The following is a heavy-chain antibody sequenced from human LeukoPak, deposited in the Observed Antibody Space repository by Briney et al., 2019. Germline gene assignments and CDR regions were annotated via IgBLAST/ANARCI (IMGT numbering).Heavy chain of an antibody. CDR2: IWYDGSKK. D-gene: IGHD2-8*02. CDR1: GFTFSRYG. Sequence: GGSLRLSCAASGFTFSRYGMHWVRQAPGKGLEWVAVIWYDGSKKYYADSVKGRFTSSRDNSKNTLSLEMNSLRAEDTAVYYCAREVPGGRFDYWGQGTLVTVSS. CDR3: AREVPGGRFDY. J-gene: IGHJ4*02. V-gene: IGHV3-33*01.